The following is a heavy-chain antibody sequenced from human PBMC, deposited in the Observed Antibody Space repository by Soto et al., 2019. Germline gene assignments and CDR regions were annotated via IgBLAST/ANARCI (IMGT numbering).Heavy chain of an antibody. V-gene: IGHV1-18*04. D-gene: IGHD2-2*01. CDR3: AREGFAAILDY. CDR2: INPYNGNT. Sequence: ASVKVSCKASGYTFTGYYMHWVRQAPGQGLEWMGRINPYNGNTNYAQKLQGRVTMTTDTSTSTAYMELRSLRSDDTAVYYCAREGFAAILDYWGQGTLVTVSS. CDR1: GYTFTGYY. J-gene: IGHJ4*02.